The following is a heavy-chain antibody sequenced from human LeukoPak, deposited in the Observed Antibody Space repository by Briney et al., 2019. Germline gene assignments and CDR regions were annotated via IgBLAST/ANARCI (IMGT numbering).Heavy chain of an antibody. CDR1: GGSIIGSTSY. CDR3: ARGYDY. D-gene: IGHD3-22*01. V-gene: IGHV4-39*01. J-gene: IGHJ4*02. Sequence: SETLSLTCTVSGGSIIGSTSYWGWIRQPPGKGLDWIGIINYSGSTYYNPSLRSRVTISVDTSKNQFSLKLNSVTASDTAVYYCARGYDYWGQGTMVTVSS. CDR2: INYSGST.